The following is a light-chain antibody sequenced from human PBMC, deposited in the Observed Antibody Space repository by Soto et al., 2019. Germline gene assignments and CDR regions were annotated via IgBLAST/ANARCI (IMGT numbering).Light chain of an antibody. Sequence: EIVLTQSPATLSLSPGERAALSCRASQSIGLAIAWYQHKPGQAPRLLIFDASQRATGIPARFRGSGSGTDFTLSISSLEPEDFAVYYCQQRTDRPPWTFGQGTRLENK. J-gene: IGKJ5*01. V-gene: IGKV3-11*01. CDR3: QQRTDRPPWT. CDR2: DAS. CDR1: QSIGLA.